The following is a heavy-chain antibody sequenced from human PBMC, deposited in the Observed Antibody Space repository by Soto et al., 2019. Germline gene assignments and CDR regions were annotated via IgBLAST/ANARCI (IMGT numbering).Heavy chain of an antibody. D-gene: IGHD5-18*01. J-gene: IGHJ4*02. V-gene: IGHV3-15*01. CDR2: IKSKTDGGTT. Sequence: GGSLRLSCAASGFTFSNAWMSWVRQAPGKGLEWVGRIKSKTDGGTTDYAAPVKGRFTISRDGSKNTLYLQMNSLKTEDTAVYYCTFSGYSYGAYFDYWGQRTLVTVSS. CDR3: TFSGYSYGAYFDY. CDR1: GFTFSNAW.